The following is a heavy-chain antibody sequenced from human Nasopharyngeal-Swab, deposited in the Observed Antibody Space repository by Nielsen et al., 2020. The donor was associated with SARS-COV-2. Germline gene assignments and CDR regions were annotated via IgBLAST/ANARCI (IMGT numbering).Heavy chain of an antibody. Sequence: GESLKLSCKGSGYSFTSYWIGWVRQMPGKGLEWMGIIYPGDSDTRYSPSFQGQVTISADKSISTAYLQWSSLKASDTAMYYCARRVGYCSGGSCYFDYWGQGTLVTVSS. CDR1: GYSFTSYW. CDR2: IYPGDSDT. J-gene: IGHJ4*02. V-gene: IGHV5-51*01. CDR3: ARRVGYCSGGSCYFDY. D-gene: IGHD2-15*01.